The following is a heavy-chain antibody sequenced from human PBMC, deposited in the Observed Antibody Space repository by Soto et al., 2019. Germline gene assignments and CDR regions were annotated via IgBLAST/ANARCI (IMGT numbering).Heavy chain of an antibody. CDR1: GFTFDEFG. V-gene: IGHV3-20*04. J-gene: IGHJ3*02. D-gene: IGHD3-22*01. CDR3: AKASLTMAFVTRPYYDSSGSSAFDI. CDR2: FNWNGNYI. Sequence: GGSLRLSCAASGFTFDEFGMSWVRQVPGKGPEWVSSFNWNGNYIHYADSVRGRFTISRDSAKKSLYLEMNNLRAEDTALYYCAKASLTMAFVTRPYYDSSGSSAFDIWGQATRVSVSS.